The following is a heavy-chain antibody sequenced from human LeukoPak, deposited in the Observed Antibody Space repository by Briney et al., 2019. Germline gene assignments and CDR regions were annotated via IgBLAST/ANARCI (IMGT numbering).Heavy chain of an antibody. D-gene: IGHD3-10*01. CDR1: GASISSGSNY. CDR2: IYSSGST. V-gene: IGHV4-39*07. Sequence: SETLSLTCSVSGASISSGSNYWGWIRQPPGKTLEWIGSIYSSGSTYYNSSLQSRVIIILHTPENHFSLTLSSVTAADTAVYYCARSDGYGLVDIWGQGTMVTVSS. CDR3: ARSDGYGLVDI. J-gene: IGHJ3*02.